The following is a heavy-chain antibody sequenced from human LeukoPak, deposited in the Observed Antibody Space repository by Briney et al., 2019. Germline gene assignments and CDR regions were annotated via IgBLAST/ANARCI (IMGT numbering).Heavy chain of an antibody. CDR3: ARDPNRQGIDF. CDR1: GFTFSDHY. Sequence: GGSLRLSCAASGFTFSDHYMTWIRQAPGKGLEWVSYISGTSSTIYYADSVKGRFTISRDNTEKSLYLQMNSLRAEDTAVYCCARDPNRQGIDFWGQGTLVTVSS. D-gene: IGHD1/OR15-1a*01. CDR2: ISGTSSTI. V-gene: IGHV3-11*04. J-gene: IGHJ4*02.